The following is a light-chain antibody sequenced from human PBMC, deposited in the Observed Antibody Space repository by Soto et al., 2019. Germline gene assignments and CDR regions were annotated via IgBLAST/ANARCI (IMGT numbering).Light chain of an antibody. CDR3: QQYCSSPRT. CDR1: QSVSSSY. Sequence: EIVLTQSPGTLSLSPGERATLSCRASQSVSSSYLAWYQQKPGQAPRLLIYGASSRATGIPDRFSGSGSGTDLTLTISRLEPEDYAVYYCQQYCSSPRTCGQGTKVEIK. CDR2: GAS. J-gene: IGKJ1*01. V-gene: IGKV3-20*01.